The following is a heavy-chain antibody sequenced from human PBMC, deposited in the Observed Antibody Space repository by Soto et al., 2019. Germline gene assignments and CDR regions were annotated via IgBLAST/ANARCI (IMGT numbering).Heavy chain of an antibody. Sequence: GGSLRLSCEASGFTFSDLWMSWVRQAPGKGLEWVANIRGDGSEKRYVDSVRGRFTISRDNAKNSVYPQMNSLRGDDTALYYCGRDEVRNGVGVWGQGTTVTVSS. V-gene: IGHV3-7*01. CDR1: GFTFSDLW. J-gene: IGHJ6*02. CDR3: GRDEVRNGVGV. CDR2: IRGDGSEK.